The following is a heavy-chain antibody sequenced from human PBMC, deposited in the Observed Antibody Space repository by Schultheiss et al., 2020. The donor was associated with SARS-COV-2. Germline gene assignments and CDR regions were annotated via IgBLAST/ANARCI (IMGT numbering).Heavy chain of an antibody. J-gene: IGHJ3*02. CDR3: ARDRVDTAMEFHDDAFDI. D-gene: IGHD5-18*01. Sequence: ASVKVSCKASGYTFTGNHMHWVRQAPGQGLEWMGWINPNSGGTNYAQKFQGRVTMTRDTSISTAYMELSRLRSDDTAVYYCARDRVDTAMEFHDDAFDIWGQGTMVTVSS. CDR1: GYTFTGNH. V-gene: IGHV1-2*02. CDR2: INPNSGGT.